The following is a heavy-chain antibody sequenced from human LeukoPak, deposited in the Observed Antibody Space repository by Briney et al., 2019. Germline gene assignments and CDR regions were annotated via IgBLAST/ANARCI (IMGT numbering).Heavy chain of an antibody. CDR3: ARDQQWLGASWFDP. Sequence: ASVKVSCKASGYTFTSYGISWVRQAPGQGLEWMGWISAYNGNTNYAQKLQGRVTMTTDTSTSTAYMELRSPRSDDTAVYYCARDQQWLGASWFDPWGQGTLVTVSS. CDR2: ISAYNGNT. J-gene: IGHJ5*02. V-gene: IGHV1-18*01. D-gene: IGHD6-19*01. CDR1: GYTFTSYG.